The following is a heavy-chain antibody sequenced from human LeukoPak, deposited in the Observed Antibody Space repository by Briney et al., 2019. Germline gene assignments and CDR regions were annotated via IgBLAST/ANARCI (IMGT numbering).Heavy chain of an antibody. D-gene: IGHD3-3*01. V-gene: IGHV1-69*13. CDR2: IIPMFGTP. J-gene: IGHJ4*02. Sequence: SVKVSCKTSGGTFSNHAFSWVRQAPEEGLEWMGGIIPMFGTPNYAQTFQARVTITADESTNTVYMELSSLRSEDTAVYCCTKWAGNAHNNFWSGPFDYWGRGTLVTVSS. CDR1: GGTFSNHA. CDR3: TKWAGNAHNNFWSGPFDY.